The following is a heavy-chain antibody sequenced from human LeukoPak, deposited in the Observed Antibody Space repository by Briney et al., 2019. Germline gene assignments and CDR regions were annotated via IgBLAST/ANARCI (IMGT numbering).Heavy chain of an antibody. Sequence: GGSLRLSCAASGFTFSSYAMSWVRQAPGKGLEWVSAITGSGGSTYYADSVKGRFTISRDNSKNMLYLQMNSLRAEDTAVYYCAKVFPYYDSSGRYFDYWGQGTLVTVSS. V-gene: IGHV3-23*01. J-gene: IGHJ4*02. CDR1: GFTFSSYA. CDR2: ITGSGGST. CDR3: AKVFPYYDSSGRYFDY. D-gene: IGHD3-22*01.